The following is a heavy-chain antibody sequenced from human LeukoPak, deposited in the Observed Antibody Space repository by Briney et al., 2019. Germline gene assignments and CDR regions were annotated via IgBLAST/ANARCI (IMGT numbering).Heavy chain of an antibody. D-gene: IGHD4-11*01. CDR1: GYTFTGYS. Sequence: GASVKVSCKASGYTFTGYSIYWVRQTPGQKLEWMGWINPKTGTANSAQKFQGRVTMTRDTSISTVYMEVRSLRSDDTALYYCARVGGSNYLSDYWGQGTLVTVSS. CDR3: ARVGGSNYLSDY. V-gene: IGHV1-2*02. CDR2: INPKTGTA. J-gene: IGHJ4*02.